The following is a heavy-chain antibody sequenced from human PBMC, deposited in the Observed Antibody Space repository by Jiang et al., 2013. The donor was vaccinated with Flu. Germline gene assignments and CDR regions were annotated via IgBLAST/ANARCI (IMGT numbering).Heavy chain of an antibody. CDR3: ARDYGYYGSGSYFRPYWYFDL. CDR2: IYTSGST. V-gene: IGHV4-4*07. D-gene: IGHD3-10*01. Sequence: GLVKPSETLSLTCAVSGGSISRYYWSWIRQPAGKGLEWIGHIYTSGSTNYNPSLKSRVTMSVDTSKNQFSLKLSSVTAADTAVYYCARDYGYYGSGSYFRPYWYFDLWGRGTLVTVSS. J-gene: IGHJ2*01. CDR1: GGSISRYY.